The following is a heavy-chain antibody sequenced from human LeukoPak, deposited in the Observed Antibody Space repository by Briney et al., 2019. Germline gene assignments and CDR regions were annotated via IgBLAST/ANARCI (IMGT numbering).Heavy chain of an antibody. Sequence: PSETLSLTCAVYGGSFSGYYWSWIRQPPAKGLEWIGEINHNGVTNYNPSLESRVTISEDSSKNQFSLKLTSVTAADTAVYYCARNGRGAGTHVDYWGQGTLVTVSS. CDR3: ARNGRGAGTHVDY. D-gene: IGHD3-10*01. J-gene: IGHJ4*02. V-gene: IGHV4-34*01. CDR1: GGSFSGYY. CDR2: INHNGVT.